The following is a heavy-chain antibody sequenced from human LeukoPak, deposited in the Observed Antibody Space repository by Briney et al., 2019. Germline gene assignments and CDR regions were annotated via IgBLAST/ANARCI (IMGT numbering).Heavy chain of an antibody. V-gene: IGHV3-49*03. D-gene: IGHD5-24*01. Sequence: PGGSLRLSCTASGFTFGDYAMSWFRQAPGKGLEWVGFIRSKAYSGTTEYAASVKGRFTISRDDSKSIAYLQMNSLKTEDTAVYYCTREGIRDGYNSAFDIWGQGTMVTVSS. CDR1: GFTFGDYA. J-gene: IGHJ3*02. CDR3: TREGIRDGYNSAFDI. CDR2: IRSKAYSGTT.